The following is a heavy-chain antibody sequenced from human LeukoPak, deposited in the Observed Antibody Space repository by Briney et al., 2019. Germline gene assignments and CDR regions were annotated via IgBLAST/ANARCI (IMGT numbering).Heavy chain of an antibody. Sequence: ASVKVSCKASGYTFTGYYMHWVRQAPGQGLEWMGWINPNSGGTNYAQKFQGRVTMTRDTSISTAYMELSRLRSDDTAVYYCARDRSTAARVPYYYFDYWGQGTLVTVSS. CDR3: ARDRSTAARVPYYYFDY. CDR2: INPNSGGT. J-gene: IGHJ4*02. CDR1: GYTFTGYY. D-gene: IGHD6-6*01. V-gene: IGHV1-2*02.